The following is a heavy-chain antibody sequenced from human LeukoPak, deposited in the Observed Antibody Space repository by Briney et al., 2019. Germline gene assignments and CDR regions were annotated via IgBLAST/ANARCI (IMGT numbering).Heavy chain of an antibody. Sequence: GGSLRLSCAASGFTFSRYWMHWVRQAPGKGLVWVSRIKSDGGTNYADSVKGRLTISRDNAKNTVSLQMNSLRTEDTGVYYCARAPSEIGGYYPEYFRHWGQGTRVTVSS. CDR2: IKSDGGT. J-gene: IGHJ1*01. CDR1: GFTFSRYW. CDR3: ARAPSEIGGYYPEYFRH. D-gene: IGHD3-22*01. V-gene: IGHV3-74*01.